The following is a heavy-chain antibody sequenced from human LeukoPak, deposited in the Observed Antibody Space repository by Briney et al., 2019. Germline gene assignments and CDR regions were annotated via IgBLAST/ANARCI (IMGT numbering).Heavy chain of an antibody. V-gene: IGHV3-23*01. CDR2: LSGSGGST. Sequence: GGSLRLSCEASGFTFSSYAMSWVRHAPGKGLEWVSALSGSGGSTYYADSVKGRFTISRDNSKNTLYLQMNSLRAEDTAVYSCAKGWVESGSPFDYWGQGTMVTVSS. CDR3: AKGWVESGSPFDY. D-gene: IGHD2-15*01. J-gene: IGHJ4*02. CDR1: GFTFSSYA.